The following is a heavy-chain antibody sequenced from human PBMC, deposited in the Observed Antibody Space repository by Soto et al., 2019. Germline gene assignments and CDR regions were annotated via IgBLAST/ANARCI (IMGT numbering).Heavy chain of an antibody. CDR2: ISAYNGNT. J-gene: IGHJ5*02. D-gene: IGHD3-22*01. CDR1: GYTFTSYG. Sequence: QVQLVQSGAEVKKPGASVKVSCKASGYTFTSYGISWVRQAPGQGLEWMGWISAYNGNTNYAQKLQGRVTMTTDTSTSTAYMELRSLRADDTAVYYCAGDKGDYCDSSGPASWFDPWGQGTLVTVSS. V-gene: IGHV1-18*01. CDR3: AGDKGDYCDSSGPASWFDP.